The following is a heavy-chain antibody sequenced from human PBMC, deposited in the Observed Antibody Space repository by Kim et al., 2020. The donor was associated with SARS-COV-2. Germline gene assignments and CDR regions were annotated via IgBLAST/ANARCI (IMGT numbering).Heavy chain of an antibody. J-gene: IGHJ4*02. Sequence: KSRVTISVDTSKNQFSLKLSSVTAADTAVYYCARRGNYDGSGSYYWGYFDYWGQGTLVTVSS. D-gene: IGHD3-10*01. V-gene: IGHV4-39*01. CDR3: ARRGNYDGSGSYYWGYFDY.